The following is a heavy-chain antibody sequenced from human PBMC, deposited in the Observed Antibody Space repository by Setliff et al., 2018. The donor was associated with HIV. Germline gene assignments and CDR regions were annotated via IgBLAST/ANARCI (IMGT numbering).Heavy chain of an antibody. D-gene: IGHD3-10*01. Sequence: VASVKVSCKASGYTIFTYLIAWVRQAPGQGLEWMGWISPFNGNTNYAQKLQGRLTVTTDTSTSTAYMELRSLRSDDTAVYYCARATSGTIHDFWGQGTLVTVSS. CDR3: ARATSGTIHDF. CDR2: ISPFNGNT. CDR1: GYTIFTYL. J-gene: IGHJ4*02. V-gene: IGHV1-18*01.